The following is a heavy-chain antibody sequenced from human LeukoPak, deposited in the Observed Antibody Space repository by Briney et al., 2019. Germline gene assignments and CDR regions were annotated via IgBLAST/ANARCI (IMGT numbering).Heavy chain of an antibody. J-gene: IGHJ4*02. V-gene: IGHV3-9*01. CDR2: ISWNSGSI. CDR1: GFTFDDYS. D-gene: IGHD1-26*01. Sequence: PGGSLRLSCAASGFTFDDYSMHWVRQAPGKCLEWVSCISWNSGSIGYADSVKGRFTISRDNAKNSLYLQMNSLRAEDTALYYCAKDLEGVGATGNFDYWGQGTLVTVSS. CDR3: AKDLEGVGATGNFDY.